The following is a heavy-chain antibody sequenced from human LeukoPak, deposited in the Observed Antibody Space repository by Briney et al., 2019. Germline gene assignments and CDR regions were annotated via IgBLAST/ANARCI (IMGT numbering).Heavy chain of an antibody. Sequence: GGSLRLSCAASGFTFGSYSMNWVRQAPGKGLEWVSYISSSSSTIYYADSVKGRFTISRDNSKNTLYLQMNSLRAEDTAVYYCAKSRCSSTSCYNRYYFDYWGQGTLVTVSS. D-gene: IGHD2-2*02. J-gene: IGHJ4*02. CDR2: ISSSSSTI. CDR3: AKSRCSSTSCYNRYYFDY. CDR1: GFTFGSYS. V-gene: IGHV3-48*01.